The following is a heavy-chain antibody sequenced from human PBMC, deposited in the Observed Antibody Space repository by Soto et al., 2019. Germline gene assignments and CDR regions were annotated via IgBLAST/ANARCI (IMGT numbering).Heavy chain of an antibody. CDR3: TRARYSSSWYRGYYYYGMDV. D-gene: IGHD6-13*01. CDR1: GFTFSNAW. CDR2: IKSKTDGGTT. Sequence: NPGGSLRLSCAASGFTFSNAWMSWVRQAPGKGLEWVGRIKSKTDGGTTDYAAPVKGRFTISRDDSKNTLYLQMNSLKTEDTAVYYCTRARYSSSWYRGYYYYGMDVWGPGTTVTVSS. J-gene: IGHJ6*02. V-gene: IGHV3-15*01.